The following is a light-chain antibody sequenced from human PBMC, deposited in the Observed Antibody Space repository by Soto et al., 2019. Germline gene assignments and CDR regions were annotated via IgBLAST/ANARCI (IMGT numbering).Light chain of an antibody. Sequence: QSALTQPASVSGSPGQSITISCTGTSSDVGGHDSVSWYHQHPGRAPKLMIYGVSNRPSGVYNRFSGSKSGNTASLTVSGLQAEDEADYYCSSYTSSSTFVFGTGTKLTVL. J-gene: IGLJ1*01. CDR2: GVS. CDR3: SSYTSSSTFV. V-gene: IGLV2-14*01. CDR1: SSDVGGHDS.